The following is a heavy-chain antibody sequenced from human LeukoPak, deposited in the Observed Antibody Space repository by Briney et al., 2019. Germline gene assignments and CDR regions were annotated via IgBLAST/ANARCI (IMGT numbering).Heavy chain of an antibody. CDR3: ARDPLGYCSGGSCYPTYYYYGMDV. D-gene: IGHD2-15*01. V-gene: IGHV3-33*01. CDR2: IWYDGSNK. Sequence: GGSLRLSCAASAFTFSGYGMHWVRQAPGKGLEWVAVIWYDGSNKYYADSVKGRFTISRDNSKNTLYLQMNSLRAEDTAVYYCARDPLGYCSGGSCYPTYYYYGMDVWGQGTTVTVSS. CDR1: AFTFSGYG. J-gene: IGHJ6*02.